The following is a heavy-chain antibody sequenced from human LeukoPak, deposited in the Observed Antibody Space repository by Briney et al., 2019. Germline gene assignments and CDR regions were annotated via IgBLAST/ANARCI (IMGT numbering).Heavy chain of an antibody. CDR2: ISAYNGNT. CDR1: GYTFTSYG. CDR3: ARDIGWMATIDY. V-gene: IGHV1-18*01. J-gene: IGHJ4*02. D-gene: IGHD5-24*01. Sequence: ASVKVSCKASGYTFTSYGISWVRQAPGQGLEWMGWISAYNGNTDYAQKFQGRVIMTTDTSTSTAYMELRRMRSDDTAVYYCARDIGWMATIDYWGQGTLVTVSS.